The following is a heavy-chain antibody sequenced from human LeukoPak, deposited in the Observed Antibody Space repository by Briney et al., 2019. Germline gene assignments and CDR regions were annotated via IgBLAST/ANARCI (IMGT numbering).Heavy chain of an antibody. Sequence: ASVKVSCKTSGYSLSNSYMHWVRQAPGQGLEWMGVLNPGSGSTSYAQKFQDRVTMTTDMSTSTVYMELRSLRFEDTAVYYCAKDVTLGSWYGWFDPWGQGTLVIVSS. J-gene: IGHJ5*02. V-gene: IGHV1-46*01. CDR2: LNPGSGST. CDR1: GYSLSNSY. D-gene: IGHD6-13*01. CDR3: AKDVTLGSWYGWFDP.